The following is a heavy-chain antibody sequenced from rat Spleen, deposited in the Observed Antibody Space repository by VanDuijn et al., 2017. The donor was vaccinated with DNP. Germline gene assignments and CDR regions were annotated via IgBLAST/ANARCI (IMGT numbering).Heavy chain of an antibody. Sequence: EVQLVESGGGLVQPGRSLKLSCAASGFTFSDYNMAWVRQAPKQGLEWVATISYDGSDTNYRDSVKGRFTISRDNAKTTLYLQMSSLRSEDMATYYCARWNSGHFDYWGQGVMVPVSS. CDR2: ISYDGSDT. CDR1: GFTFSDYN. J-gene: IGHJ2*01. D-gene: IGHD4-3*01. V-gene: IGHV5-7*01. CDR3: ARWNSGHFDY.